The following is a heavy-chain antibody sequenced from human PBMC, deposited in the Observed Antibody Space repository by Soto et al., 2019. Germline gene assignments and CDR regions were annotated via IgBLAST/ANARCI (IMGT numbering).Heavy chain of an antibody. CDR3: ARHYDILTGFDY. D-gene: IGHD3-9*01. CDR2: IYSGGST. CDR1: GFTVSSNY. Sequence: GGSLRLSCAASGFTVSSNYMSWVRQAPGKGLEWVSVIYSGGSTYYADSVKGRFTISRDNSKNTLYLQMNSLRAEDTAVYYCARHYDILTGFDYWGQGTLVTVSS. V-gene: IGHV3-66*04. J-gene: IGHJ4*02.